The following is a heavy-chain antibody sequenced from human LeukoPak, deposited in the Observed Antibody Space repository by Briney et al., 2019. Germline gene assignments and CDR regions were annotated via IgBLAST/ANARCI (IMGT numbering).Heavy chain of an antibody. Sequence: GGSLRLSCAASGFTVSSNYMSWVRQAPGKGLEWVSVIYSGGSTYYADSAKGRFTISRDNSKNTLYLQMNSLRAEDTAVYYCARGGIGYSSSWSPPEDYYYYGMDVWGQGTTVTVSS. CDR1: GFTVSSNY. CDR3: ARGGIGYSSSWSPPEDYYYYGMDV. D-gene: IGHD6-13*01. J-gene: IGHJ6*02. CDR2: IYSGGST. V-gene: IGHV3-53*01.